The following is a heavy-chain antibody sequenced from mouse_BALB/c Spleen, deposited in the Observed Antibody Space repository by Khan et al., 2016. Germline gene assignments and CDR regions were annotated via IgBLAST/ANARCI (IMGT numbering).Heavy chain of an antibody. V-gene: IGHV1-7*01. D-gene: IGHD2-3*01. Sequence: QVQLQQSGAELAKPGASVKMSCKASGYTFTSYWMHWVKQRPGQGLEWIGYINPSTGYTEYNQKFKDKATLTADKSSRTAYMQLSSLTSEDSAVYYCARGLLRWGQGTLVTVSA. CDR3: ARGLLR. J-gene: IGHJ3*02. CDR2: INPSTGYT. CDR1: GYTFTSYW.